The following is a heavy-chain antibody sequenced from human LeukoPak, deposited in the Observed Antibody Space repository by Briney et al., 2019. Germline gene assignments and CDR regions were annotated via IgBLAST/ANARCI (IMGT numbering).Heavy chain of an antibody. CDR2: ISYDGSNK. J-gene: IGHJ4*02. V-gene: IGHV3-30*04. CDR3: ARGIQLWSQKSRALDY. Sequence: PGRSLRLSCAASGFTFSSYSMHGVRQAPGKGLACVAGISYDGSNKYYADSVKGRFTISRDNSKNTLYLQMNSLRAEDTAVYYCARGIQLWSQKSRALDYWGQGTLVTVSS. D-gene: IGHD5-18*01. CDR1: GFTFSSYS.